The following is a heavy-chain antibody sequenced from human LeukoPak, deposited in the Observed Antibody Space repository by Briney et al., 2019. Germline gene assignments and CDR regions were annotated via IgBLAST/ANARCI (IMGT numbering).Heavy chain of an antibody. CDR3: ARNRGEWFGELEFDY. Sequence: SETLSLTCTVSGGSISSSSYYWGWIRQPPGKGLEWIGSIYYSGSTYYNPSLKSRVTISVDTSKNQFSLKLSSVTAADTAVYYCARNRGEWFGELEFDYWGQGTLVTVSS. D-gene: IGHD3-10*01. J-gene: IGHJ4*02. CDR1: GGSISSSSYY. CDR2: IYYSGST. V-gene: IGHV4-39*01.